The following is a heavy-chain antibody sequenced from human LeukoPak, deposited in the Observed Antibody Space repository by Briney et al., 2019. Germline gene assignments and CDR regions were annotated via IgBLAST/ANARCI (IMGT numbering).Heavy chain of an antibody. V-gene: IGHV3-23*01. J-gene: IGHJ4*02. CDR3: AKVAGGSPYDSSGYYCHYFDY. D-gene: IGHD3-22*01. CDR1: GFAPSFTFSAYA. CDR2: ISGSGGST. Sequence: GGSLRLSCTASGFAPSFTFSAYAMSWVRQAPGKGLEWVSAISGSGGSTYYADSVKGRFTISRDNSKNTLYLQMNSLRAEDTAVYYCAKVAGGSPYDSSGYYCHYFDYWGQGTLVTVSS.